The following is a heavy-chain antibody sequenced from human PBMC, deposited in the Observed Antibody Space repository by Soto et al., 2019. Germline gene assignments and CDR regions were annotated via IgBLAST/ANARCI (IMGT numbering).Heavy chain of an antibody. CDR1: GGSISSTNW. Sequence: SETLSLTCAVSGGSISSTNWWGWVRQPPGKGLEWIGSAAYSGGTYKNPSLKSRVTVSVDTSKNQFSLKLTSVTAADTAVYYCAKVVVGATSHSDFDSWGQGTLVTVSS. CDR2: AAYSGGT. D-gene: IGHD2-15*01. CDR3: AKVVVGATSHSDFDS. J-gene: IGHJ4*02. V-gene: IGHV4-39*01.